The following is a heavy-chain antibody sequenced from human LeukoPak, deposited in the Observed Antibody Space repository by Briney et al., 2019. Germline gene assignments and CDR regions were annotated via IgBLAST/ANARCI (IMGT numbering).Heavy chain of an antibody. CDR1: GFTFSSYW. CDR3: ARAGYCGGDCYLWASSYYYYMDV. Sequence: VGSLRLSCAASGFTFSSYWMHWVRQAPGKGLVWVSRINSHESSTSYAVSVKGRFTISRDNAKNTLYLQMNSLRAEDTAVYYCARAGYCGGDCYLWASSYYYYMDVWGKGTTVTVSS. D-gene: IGHD2-21*02. CDR2: INSHESST. V-gene: IGHV3-74*01. J-gene: IGHJ6*03.